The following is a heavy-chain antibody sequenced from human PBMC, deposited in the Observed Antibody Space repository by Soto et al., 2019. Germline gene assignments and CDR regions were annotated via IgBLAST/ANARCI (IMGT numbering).Heavy chain of an antibody. J-gene: IGHJ4*02. CDR3: ARGVSAGVDY. CDR1: GYTFTGYY. CDR2: MQPSTGRT. V-gene: IGHV1-8*02. D-gene: IGHD1-26*01. Sequence: QVQLVQSGAEVKKPGASVKVSCKASGYTFTGYYIHWVRQAPGQGLEWMGWMQPSTGRTGYAQKFQGRVTMTRDTSINTAYMELTTLTSDDTAFYYCARGVSAGVDYWGQGTLVTVSS.